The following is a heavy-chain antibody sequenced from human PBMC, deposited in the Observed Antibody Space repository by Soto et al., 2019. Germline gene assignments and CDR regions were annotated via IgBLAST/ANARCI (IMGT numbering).Heavy chain of an antibody. V-gene: IGHV4-59*01. CDR2: IYYSGST. D-gene: IGHD3-16*01. CDR1: GGSLSSYY. Sequence: SETLSLTCVVSGGSLSSYYWSWIRQPPGKGLEWIGYIYYSGSTNYNPSLKSRVTVSVDASKNQFSLKLSSVTAADTAVYYCARTWGSTNDDWGRGTVVSVSS. J-gene: IGHJ4*02. CDR3: ARTWGSTNDD.